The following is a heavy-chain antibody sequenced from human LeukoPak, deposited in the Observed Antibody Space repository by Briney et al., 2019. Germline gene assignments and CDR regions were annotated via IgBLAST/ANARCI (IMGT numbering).Heavy chain of an antibody. J-gene: IGHJ4*02. CDR3: ARDRCSGGSCYDY. Sequence: ASVKVSCKASGYTFTGYYMHWVRQAPGQGLEWMGWINPNSGGTNYAQKLQGRVTMTRDTSISTAYMELSRLRSDDTAVYYCARDRCSGGSCYDYWGQGTLVTVSS. CDR2: INPNSGGT. D-gene: IGHD2-15*01. V-gene: IGHV1-2*02. CDR1: GYTFTGYY.